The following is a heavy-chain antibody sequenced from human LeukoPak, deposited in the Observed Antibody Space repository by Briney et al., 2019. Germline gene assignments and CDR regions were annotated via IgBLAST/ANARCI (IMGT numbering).Heavy chain of an antibody. D-gene: IGHD5/OR15-5a*01. CDR1: GFTFSRDW. CDR2: IRDVGGIT. CDR3: VRRYYEYNVYDRHFDF. J-gene: IGHJ4*02. Sequence: GGSLRLSCAASGFTFSRDWMHWVRHAPGKGRVGVSRIRDVGGITTYADSVQGRFTISRDTAKSTVCMQMNRLRVEDTAVYFCVRRYYEYNVYDRHFDFWGQGILVTVSS. V-gene: IGHV3-74*03.